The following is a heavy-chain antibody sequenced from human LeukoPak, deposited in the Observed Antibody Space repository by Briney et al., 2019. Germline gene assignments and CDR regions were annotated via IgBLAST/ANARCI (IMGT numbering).Heavy chain of an antibody. CDR3: ARSYGRY. CDR2: IQRAASYQ. Sequence: PGGSLRLSCAASGLTFGTYGMHWVRQAPGKGLEWVSFIQRAASYQFYADSVKGRFTISRDNSKNTLYLQMNSLRAEDTAVYYCARSYGRYWGQGTLVTVSS. J-gene: IGHJ4*02. CDR1: GLTFGTYG. V-gene: IGHV3-30*02. D-gene: IGHD1-26*01.